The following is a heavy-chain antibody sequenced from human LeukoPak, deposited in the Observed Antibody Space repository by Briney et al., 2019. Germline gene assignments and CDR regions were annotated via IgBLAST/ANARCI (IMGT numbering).Heavy chain of an antibody. CDR2: IWYDGSNK. CDR3: ARDIRGYCSGGSCYYDY. V-gene: IGHV3-33*01. CDR1: GFTFSSYG. D-gene: IGHD2-15*01. J-gene: IGHJ4*02. Sequence: GGSLRLSCAASGFTFSSYGMHWVRQAPGKGLEWVAVIWYDGSNKYYADSVKGRFTISRDNSKNTLYLQMNSLRAEDTAVYYCARDIRGYCSGGSCYYDYWGQGTLVTVSA.